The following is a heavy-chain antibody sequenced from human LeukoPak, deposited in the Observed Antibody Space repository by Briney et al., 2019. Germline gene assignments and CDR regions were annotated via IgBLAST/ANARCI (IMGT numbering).Heavy chain of an antibody. V-gene: IGHV1-2*04. Sequence: ASVKVSCKASGYTFTGYHMHWVRQAPGQGLEWMGRINPNSGDTNIAQRFQGWVTMTSDTSISTAYMELSRMRSDDTAFYCCARDYCSSTSCLFDYWGQGSLVTVSS. CDR3: ARDYCSSTSCLFDY. J-gene: IGHJ4*02. D-gene: IGHD2-2*01. CDR1: GYTFTGYH. CDR2: INPNSGDT.